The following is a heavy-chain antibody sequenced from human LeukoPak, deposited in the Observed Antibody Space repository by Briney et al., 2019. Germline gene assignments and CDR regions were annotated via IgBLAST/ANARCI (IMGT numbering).Heavy chain of an antibody. CDR2: ISSSSSTI. V-gene: IGHV3-48*04. J-gene: IGHJ1*01. CDR1: GFTFSTYS. Sequence: GGSLRLSCAASGFTFSTYSMNWVRQAPGKGLEWVSYISSSSSTIYYADSVKGRFTNSRDNVKNSLFLHMNSLRAEDTAVYYCARDPRGWELLPDYFQRWGQGTLVTVSS. CDR3: ARDPRGWELLPDYFQR. D-gene: IGHD1-26*01.